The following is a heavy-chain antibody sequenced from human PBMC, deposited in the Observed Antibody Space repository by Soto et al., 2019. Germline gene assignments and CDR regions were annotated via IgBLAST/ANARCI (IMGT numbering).Heavy chain of an antibody. Sequence: QVQLVQSGAEVKKPGASVKVSCKVSGYTLTELSMHWVRQAPGKGLGWMGGFDPEDGETIYAQKFQGRVTMTEDTSTDTAYMELSSLRSEDTAVYYCATVGYCSGGSCYPRDYWGQGTLVTVSS. V-gene: IGHV1-24*01. J-gene: IGHJ4*02. CDR1: GYTLTELS. CDR2: FDPEDGET. CDR3: ATVGYCSGGSCYPRDY. D-gene: IGHD2-15*01.